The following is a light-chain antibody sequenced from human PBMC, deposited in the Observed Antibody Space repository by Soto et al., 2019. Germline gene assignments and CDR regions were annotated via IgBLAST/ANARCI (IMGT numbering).Light chain of an antibody. Sequence: QSVPTQPPSASGSPGQSATISCTGTSSDVGGYNYVSWYQQYPGKAPKLMIYEVSKRPSGVPDRFPGSKSGDKASLTVSGLQAEDEADYYCSSYAGSSTWVFGGGTKLTVL. CDR2: EVS. CDR1: SSDVGGYNY. V-gene: IGLV2-8*01. J-gene: IGLJ3*02. CDR3: SSYAGSSTWV.